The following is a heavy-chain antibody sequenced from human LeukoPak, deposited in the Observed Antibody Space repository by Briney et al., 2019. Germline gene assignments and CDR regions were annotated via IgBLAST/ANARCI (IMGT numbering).Heavy chain of an antibody. CDR1: GGSISSSSYY. Sequence: SETLSLTCTVSGGSISSSSYYWGWIRQPPGKGLEWIGIIYYTGSTYYNPSLKSRLTISVDTSKNQFSLKLSSVTATDTAVYYCARRGYCSSTSCYEYWFDPWGQGTLVTVSS. V-gene: IGHV4-39*01. CDR2: IYYTGST. J-gene: IGHJ5*02. CDR3: ARRGYCSSTSCYEYWFDP. D-gene: IGHD2-2*01.